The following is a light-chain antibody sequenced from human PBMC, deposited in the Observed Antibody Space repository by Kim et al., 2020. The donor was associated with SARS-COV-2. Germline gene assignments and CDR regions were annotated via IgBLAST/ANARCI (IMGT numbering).Light chain of an antibody. V-gene: IGLV1-51*01. CDR1: SSNMGNNY. CDR3: GTWDSSLSAVV. CDR2: DNK. J-gene: IGLJ2*01. Sequence: TITCSGSSSNMGNNYVSWYQQRPGTAPKLLIYDNKKRPSGIPDRFSGSESGTSATLGITGLQTGDEADYYCGTWDSSLSAVVFGGGTQLTVL.